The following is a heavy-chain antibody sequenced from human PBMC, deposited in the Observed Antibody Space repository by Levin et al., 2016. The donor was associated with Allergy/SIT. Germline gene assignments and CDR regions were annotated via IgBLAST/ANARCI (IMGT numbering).Heavy chain of an antibody. CDR3: ARDRGGSITIFGVGDY. V-gene: IGHV3-21*01. CDR2: ISGSRSFI. Sequence: VRQAPGKGLEWVSSISGSRSFINYADSVKGRFTISRDNAKNSLYLQMNSLRAEDTAVYYCARDRGGSITIFGVGDYWGQGTLVTVSS. D-gene: IGHD3-3*01. J-gene: IGHJ4*02.